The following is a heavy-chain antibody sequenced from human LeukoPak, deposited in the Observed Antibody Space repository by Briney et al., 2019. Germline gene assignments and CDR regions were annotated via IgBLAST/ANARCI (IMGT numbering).Heavy chain of an antibody. V-gene: IGHV1-2*02. CDR3: AREGLDSSGRYFDL. J-gene: IGHJ2*01. CDR1: GYTFTGYY. Sequence: AASVKVSCKASGYTFTGYYMRWVRQAPGQGLEWMGWINPNFGGTNYSQKFQGRVTMTRDTSISTAYMELRRLRSDDTAVYYCAREGLDSSGRYFDLWGRGTLVTVSS. D-gene: IGHD6-19*01. CDR2: INPNFGGT.